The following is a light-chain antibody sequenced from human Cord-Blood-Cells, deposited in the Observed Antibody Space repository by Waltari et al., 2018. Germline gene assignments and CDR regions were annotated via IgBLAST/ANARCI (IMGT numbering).Light chain of an antibody. CDR1: QSVSSY. CDR3: QQRSNWPT. CDR2: DAS. V-gene: IGKV3-11*01. Sequence: EMVLTHSPAALSLSPVESATVSCRASQSVSSYLAWYQQKPGQAPRLLIYDASNRATGIPARFSGSGSGTDFTLTISSLEPEDFAVYYCQQRSNWPTFGGGTKVEIK. J-gene: IGKJ4*01.